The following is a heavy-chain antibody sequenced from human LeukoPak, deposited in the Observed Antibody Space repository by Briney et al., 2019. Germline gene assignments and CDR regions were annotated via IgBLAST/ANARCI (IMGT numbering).Heavy chain of an antibody. Sequence: SETLSLTCAVYGGSFSGYYWSWIRQPPGKGLEWIGEINHSGSTNYNPSPKSRVTISVDTSKNQFSLKLSSVTAADTAVYYCARWGREYSNSGSTYNWFDPWGQGTLVTVSS. J-gene: IGHJ5*02. CDR2: INHSGST. D-gene: IGHD6-6*01. CDR1: GGSFSGYY. CDR3: ARWGREYSNSGSTYNWFDP. V-gene: IGHV4-34*01.